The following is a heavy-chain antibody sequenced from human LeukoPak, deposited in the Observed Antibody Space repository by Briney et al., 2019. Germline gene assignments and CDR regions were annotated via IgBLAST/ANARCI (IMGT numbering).Heavy chain of an antibody. CDR2: ISGSGGST. V-gene: IGHV3-23*01. Sequence: GGSLRLSCTASGFTFSNFWMGWVRQAPGKGLEWVSAISGSGGSTYYADSVKGRFTISRDNPKNTLYLQMNSLRAEDTAVYYCAKSYYYGSGSYYISAFDIWGQGTMVTVSS. D-gene: IGHD3-10*01. J-gene: IGHJ3*02. CDR3: AKSYYYGSGSYYISAFDI. CDR1: GFTFSNFW.